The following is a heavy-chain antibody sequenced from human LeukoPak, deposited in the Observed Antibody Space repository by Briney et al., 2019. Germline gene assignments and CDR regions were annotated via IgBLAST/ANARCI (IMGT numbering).Heavy chain of an antibody. J-gene: IGHJ4*02. CDR2: ISSSSSYI. D-gene: IGHD2-2*02. CDR1: GFTFSSYS. CDR3: ARGPGGYCSSTSCYTVY. Sequence: PGGSLRLSCAASGFTFSSYSMNWVRQAPGKGLEWVSCISSSSSYIYYADSVKGRFTISRDNAKNTLYLQMNSLRAEDTAVYYCARGPGGYCSSTSCYTVYWGQGTLVTVSS. V-gene: IGHV3-21*01.